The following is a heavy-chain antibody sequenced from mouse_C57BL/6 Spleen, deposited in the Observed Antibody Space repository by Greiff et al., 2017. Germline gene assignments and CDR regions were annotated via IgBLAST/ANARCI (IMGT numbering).Heavy chain of an antibody. Sequence: VQLQQSGAELVRPGASVKLSCTASGFNIKDDYMHWVKQRPEQGLEWIGWIDPENGDTEYASKFQGKATITADTSSNTAYLQLSSLTSEDTAVYYCTSYYGSKWGQGTTLTVSS. CDR2: IDPENGDT. J-gene: IGHJ2*01. V-gene: IGHV14-4*01. CDR1: GFNIKDDY. CDR3: TSYYGSK. D-gene: IGHD1-1*01.